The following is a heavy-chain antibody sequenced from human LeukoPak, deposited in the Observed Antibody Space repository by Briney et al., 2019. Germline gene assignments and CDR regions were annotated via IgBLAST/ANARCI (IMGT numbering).Heavy chain of an antibody. V-gene: IGHV3-21*01. CDR3: ARDREGFGESYFGY. D-gene: IGHD3-10*01. Sequence: GGSLRLSCAASGFTFSSYNMNWVRQAPGKGLEWVSFISTSSSYIYYADSVKGRFTISRDNAKNSLYLQMNSLRAEDTAMYYCARDREGFGESYFGYWGQGTLVTVSS. CDR1: GFTFSSYN. CDR2: ISTSSSYI. J-gene: IGHJ4*02.